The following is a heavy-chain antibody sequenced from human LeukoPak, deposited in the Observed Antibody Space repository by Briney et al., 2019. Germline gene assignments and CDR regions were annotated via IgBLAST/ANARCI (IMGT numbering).Heavy chain of an antibody. Sequence: GASVKVSCKASGYTFTSYAMNWVRQAPGPGLEWMGWINTNTGNPAYGQGFTGRFVFSLDTSVSTAYLQISSLKAEDTAVYYCARGTLGPPTPFQHWGQGTLVTVSS. V-gene: IGHV7-4-1*02. CDR3: ARGTLGPPTPFQH. D-gene: IGHD1-26*01. J-gene: IGHJ1*01. CDR2: INTNTGNP. CDR1: GYTFTSYA.